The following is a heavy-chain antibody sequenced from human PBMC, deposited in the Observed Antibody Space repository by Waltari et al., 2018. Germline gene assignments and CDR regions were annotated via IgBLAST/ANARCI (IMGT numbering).Heavy chain of an antibody. CDR3: ATDMSTSSPPL. CDR2: IRSDGSRK. Sequence: QVYLMESGGGVVLPGGSLRMSCVASGLIFSRYDMHWVRQAPGKWLEWVALIRSDGSRKFYADSVKARFTISRDNSRDTLFLQMNSLRSPDTAIYYCATDMSTSSPPLWGRGTLVTVSS. J-gene: IGHJ4*02. CDR1: GLIFSRYD. V-gene: IGHV3-30*02.